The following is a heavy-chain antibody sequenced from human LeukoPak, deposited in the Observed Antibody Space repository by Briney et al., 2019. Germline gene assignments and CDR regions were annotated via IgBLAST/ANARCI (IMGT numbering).Heavy chain of an antibody. D-gene: IGHD2-2*01. J-gene: IGHJ6*02. V-gene: IGHV4-39*01. CDR1: GGSFSGYY. Sequence: PSETLSLTCAVYGGSFSGYYWGWIRQPPGKGLEWIGSIYYSGSTYYNPSLKSRVTISVDTSKNQFSLKLSSVTAADTAVYYCARIVVVPAANTNNYYYYGMDVWGQGTTVTVTS. CDR2: IYYSGST. CDR3: ARIVVVPAANTNNYYYYGMDV.